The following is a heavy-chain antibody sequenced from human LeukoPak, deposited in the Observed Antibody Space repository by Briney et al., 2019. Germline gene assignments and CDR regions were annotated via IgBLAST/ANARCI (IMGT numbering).Heavy chain of an antibody. CDR1: GFTFSSYG. CDR2: ISYDGSNK. V-gene: IGHV3-30*19. D-gene: IGHD2-2*01. J-gene: IGHJ4*02. CDR3: AREEASPEDQYYFDY. Sequence: PGRSLRLSCAASGFTFSSYGMHWVRQAPGKGLEWVAVISYDGSNKYYADSVKGRFTISRDNSKNTLYLQMNSLRAEDTAVYYCAREEASPEDQYYFDYWGQGTLVTVSS.